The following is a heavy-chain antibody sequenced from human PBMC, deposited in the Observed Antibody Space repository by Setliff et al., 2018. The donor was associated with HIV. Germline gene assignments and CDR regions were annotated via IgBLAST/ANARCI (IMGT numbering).Heavy chain of an antibody. CDR3: AAYYYGSVPRWWFDP. CDR1: GGTFSSYA. CDR2: IIPILGIA. J-gene: IGHJ5*02. D-gene: IGHD3-10*01. V-gene: IGHV1-69*10. Sequence: GASVKVSCKASGGTFSSYAISWVRQAPGQGLEWMGGIIPILGIANYAQKFQGRVTITADESTSTAYMELSSLRSEDTAVYYCAAYYYGSVPRWWFDPWGQGTLVTVSS.